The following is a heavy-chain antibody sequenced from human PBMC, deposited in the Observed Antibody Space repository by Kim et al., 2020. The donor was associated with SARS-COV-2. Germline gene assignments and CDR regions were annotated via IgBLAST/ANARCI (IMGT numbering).Heavy chain of an antibody. CDR1: GGSFSGYY. D-gene: IGHD3-10*01. J-gene: IGHJ6*02. CDR2: INHSGST. CDR3: ARVVGGVRGVIPTGKYGMDV. Sequence: SETLSLTCAVYGGSFSGYYWSWIRQPPGKGLEWIGEINHSGSTNYNPSLKSRVTISVDTSKNQFSLKLSSVTAADTAVYYCARVVGGVRGVIPTGKYGMDVWGQGTTVTVSS. V-gene: IGHV4-34*01.